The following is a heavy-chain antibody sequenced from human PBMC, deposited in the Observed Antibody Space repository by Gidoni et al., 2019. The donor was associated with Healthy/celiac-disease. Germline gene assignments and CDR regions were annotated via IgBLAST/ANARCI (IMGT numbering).Heavy chain of an antibody. V-gene: IGHV3-33*01. Sequence: QVQLVESGGGVVQPGRSLRLSCAASGFTFSRYGMHWVRQAPGKGLEWVAVIWYDGSNKYYADSVKGRFTISRDNSKNTLYLQMNSLRAEDTAVYYCASIPYGDYAGFQPTDYWGQGTLVTVSS. J-gene: IGHJ4*02. CDR2: IWYDGSNK. D-gene: IGHD4-17*01. CDR3: ASIPYGDYAGFQPTDY. CDR1: GFTFSRYG.